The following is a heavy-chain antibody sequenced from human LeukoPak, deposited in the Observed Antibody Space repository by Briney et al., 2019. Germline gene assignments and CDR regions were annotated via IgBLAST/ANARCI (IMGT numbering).Heavy chain of an antibody. CDR2: IKKKNSGRTT. V-gene: IGHV3-15*01. Sequence: RGALRLSCPPSTFFFPNSWMHWVRQAPGKGLEWVGRIKKKNSGRTTNYIAPVTGRLTISRDDSRNTLYQELESLNTGVTAMYYCVADGALRPYYFTYWGEGTLVTVSS. CDR1: TFFFPNSW. D-gene: IGHD3-10*01. J-gene: IGHJ1*01. CDR3: VADGALRPYYFTY.